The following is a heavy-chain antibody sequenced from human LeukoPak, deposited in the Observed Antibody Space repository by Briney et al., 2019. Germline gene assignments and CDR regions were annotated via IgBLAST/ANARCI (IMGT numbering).Heavy chain of an antibody. CDR2: IIPIFGTA. V-gene: IGHV1-69*05. D-gene: IGHD2-21*01. CDR3: ARDGGRGGAAGAFDI. J-gene: IGHJ3*02. Sequence: ASVKVSCKASGGTFSSYAISWVRQAPGQGLEWMGGIIPIFGTANYAQKFQGRVTITTDESTSTAYMELSSLRSEDTAVYYCARDGGRGGAAGAFDIWGQGTMVTVSS. CDR1: GGTFSSYA.